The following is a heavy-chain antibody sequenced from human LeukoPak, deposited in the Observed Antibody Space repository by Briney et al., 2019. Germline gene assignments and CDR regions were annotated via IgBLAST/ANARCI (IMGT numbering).Heavy chain of an antibody. J-gene: IGHJ3*02. CDR1: GYTFTSYG. Sequence: GASVKVSCKASGYTFTSYGISWVRQAPGQGLEWMGWISAYNGNTNYAQKLQGRVTMTTDTSTSTAYMELRSLRSDDTAAYYCARDNCGGDCYSDDAFDIWGQGTMVTVSS. CDR2: ISAYNGNT. D-gene: IGHD2-21*01. V-gene: IGHV1-18*01. CDR3: ARDNCGGDCYSDDAFDI.